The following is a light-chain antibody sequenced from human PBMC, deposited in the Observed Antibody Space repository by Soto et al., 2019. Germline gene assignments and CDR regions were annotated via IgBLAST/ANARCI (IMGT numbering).Light chain of an antibody. CDR2: WAS. J-gene: IGKJ5*01. CDR1: RSVLSKGQNY. V-gene: IGKV4-1*01. Sequence: DFVMTQFPDSLAVSVGETATITCKSSRSVLSKGQNYLAWFQQKPGQPPRLLISWASNRVSGVPDRFRGSGSETDFTRTISRLQAEDVAVYYWQQYHSDPITFGQGTRL. CDR3: QQYHSDPIT.